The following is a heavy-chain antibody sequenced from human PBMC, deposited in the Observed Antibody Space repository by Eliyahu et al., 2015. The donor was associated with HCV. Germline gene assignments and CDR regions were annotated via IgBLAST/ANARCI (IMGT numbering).Heavy chain of an antibody. Sequence: QITLKESGPTLVKPTQTLTLTCTFXGFSLSTSGVGVGWIRQPPGKALEXLALIYWNDDKRYSPSLKSRPTITKDTSKNQVVLTMTNMDPVDTATYYCAHNRGQLVPFDYWGQGTLVTVSS. CDR2: IYWNDDK. D-gene: IGHD6-13*01. CDR3: AHNRGQLVPFDY. CDR1: GFSLSTSGVG. V-gene: IGHV2-5*01. J-gene: IGHJ4*02.